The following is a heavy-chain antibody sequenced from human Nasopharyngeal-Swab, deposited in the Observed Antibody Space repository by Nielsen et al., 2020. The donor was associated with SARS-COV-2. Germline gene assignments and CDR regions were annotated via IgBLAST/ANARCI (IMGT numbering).Heavy chain of an antibody. V-gene: IGHV3-11*01. CDR1: GFTFSDRY. J-gene: IGHJ4*02. D-gene: IGHD2-15*01. CDR2: ISSSGSSI. Sequence: GESLKISCAAPGFTFSDRYMIWIRQAPGKGLEWISYISSSGSSINYADSVKGRFTISRDNARNSLYLQMNSLRAEDTAVYYCARRAGYCSGGSDCYYFDPWGQGTLVTVSP. CDR3: ARRAGYCSGGSDCYYFDP.